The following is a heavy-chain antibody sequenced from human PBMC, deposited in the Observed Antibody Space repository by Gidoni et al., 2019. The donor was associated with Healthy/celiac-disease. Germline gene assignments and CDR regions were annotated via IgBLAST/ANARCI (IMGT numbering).Heavy chain of an antibody. CDR2: IDPSDSYT. V-gene: IGHV5-10-1*03. Sequence: EVQLVQSGAEVKRPGESRGISCKGSGYSFASYWISWVRQMPGKGLEWMGRIDPSDSYTNHSPSFQGHVTISADKSISTAYLQWSSLKASDTAMYYCARLDCSSTSCYSFYGMDVWGQGTTVTVSS. CDR3: ARLDCSSTSCYSFYGMDV. CDR1: GYSFASYW. J-gene: IGHJ6*02. D-gene: IGHD2-2*01.